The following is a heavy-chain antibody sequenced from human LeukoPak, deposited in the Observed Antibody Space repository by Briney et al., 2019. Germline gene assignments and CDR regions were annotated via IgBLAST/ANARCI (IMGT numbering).Heavy chain of an antibody. D-gene: IGHD6-19*01. CDR2: TNTNTGNP. CDR3: ARGWGSSGLDAFDI. Sequence: ASVKVSCKASGYTFTSYAMNWVRQAPGQGLEWMGWTNTNTGNPTYAQGFTGRFVFSLDTSVSTAYLQISSLKAEDTAVYYCARGWGSSGLDAFDIWGQGTMVTVSS. CDR1: GYTFTSYA. V-gene: IGHV7-4-1*02. J-gene: IGHJ3*02.